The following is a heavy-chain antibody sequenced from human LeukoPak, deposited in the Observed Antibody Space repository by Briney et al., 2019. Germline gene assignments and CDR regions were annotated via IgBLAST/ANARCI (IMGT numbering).Heavy chain of an antibody. V-gene: IGHV3-23*01. CDR2: ISGSGGST. Sequence: GGSLRLSCAASGFTFSSYAMSWVRQAPGKGLEWVSGISGSGGSTYYADSVKGRFTISRGNSKNTLYLQMNSLRAEDTAVYYCAKVGAAAYYYYYMDVWGKGTTVTVSS. CDR3: AKVGAAAYYYYYMDV. D-gene: IGHD6-13*01. CDR1: GFTFSSYA. J-gene: IGHJ6*03.